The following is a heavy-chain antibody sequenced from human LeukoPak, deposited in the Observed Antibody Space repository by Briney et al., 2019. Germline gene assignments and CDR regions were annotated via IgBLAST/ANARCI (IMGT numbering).Heavy chain of an antibody. CDR1: XXSXXSGGYS. D-gene: IGHD3-22*01. CDR3: ARGVNYYDSSGYDNDYYYYGMDV. CDR2: IYHSGST. Sequence: LSLXXXVSXXSXXSGGYSWSWIRXPPGKGLEWIGYIYHSGSTYYNPSLKSRVTISVDRSKNQFSLKLSSVTAADTAVYYCARGVNYYDSSGYDNDYYYYGMDVWGQGTTVTVSS. V-gene: IGHV4-30-2*01. J-gene: IGHJ6*02.